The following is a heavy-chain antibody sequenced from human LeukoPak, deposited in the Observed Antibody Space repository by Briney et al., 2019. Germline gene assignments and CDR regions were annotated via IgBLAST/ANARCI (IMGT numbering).Heavy chain of an antibody. V-gene: IGHV1-18*01. D-gene: IGHD1-26*01. CDR2: ISAYNGNT. Sequence: ASVKVSCKASGYTFTSYGISWVRQAPGQGLEWMGWISAYNGNTNYAQKLQGRVTMTTDTSTSTAYMELSRLRSDDTAVYYCARASGSYWWFDSWGQGTLVTVSS. CDR1: GYTFTSYG. CDR3: ARASGSYWWFDS. J-gene: IGHJ5*01.